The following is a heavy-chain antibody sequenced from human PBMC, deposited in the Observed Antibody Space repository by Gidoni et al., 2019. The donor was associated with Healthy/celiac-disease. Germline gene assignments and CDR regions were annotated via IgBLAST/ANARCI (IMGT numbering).Heavy chain of an antibody. Sequence: EVQLVASGGGLVKPGGSLRLSCAASVFTFSSYSMNWGRQAPGKGLEWVSSISSSSSYIYYADSVKGRFTISRDNAKNSLYLQMNSLRAEDTAVYYCARTGAYYDFWSGHSDYWGQGTLVTVSS. V-gene: IGHV3-21*01. CDR3: ARTGAYYDFWSGHSDY. CDR1: VFTFSSYS. CDR2: ISSSSSYI. J-gene: IGHJ4*02. D-gene: IGHD3-3*01.